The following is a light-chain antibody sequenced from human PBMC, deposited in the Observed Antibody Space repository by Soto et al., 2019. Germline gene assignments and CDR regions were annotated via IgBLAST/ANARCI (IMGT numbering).Light chain of an antibody. Sequence: EIQITQSPSSVSASVGDRVTITCRSSQGVRDWVAWYQQKPGKAPKLLFSTTSTLEDGVPSRFSGSASGTEFTLTISGLQPEDFATYYCQQANSFPPTTLGQGTKVDIK. CDR3: QQANSFPPTT. CDR2: TTS. V-gene: IGKV1-12*01. J-gene: IGKJ1*01. CDR1: QGVRDW.